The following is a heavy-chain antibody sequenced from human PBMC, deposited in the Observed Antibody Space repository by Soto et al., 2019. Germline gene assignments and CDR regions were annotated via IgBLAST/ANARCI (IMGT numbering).Heavy chain of an antibody. V-gene: IGHV3-21*01. J-gene: IGHJ4*02. D-gene: IGHD6-19*01. CDR1: GFTFSSYS. Sequence: EVQLVESGGGLVKPGGSLRLSCAASGFTFSSYSMNWVLQAPGQGLEWVSSISSSSSYIYYADSVKGRFTISRDNAKHSLYLQMNSLRAEDTAVYYCARVEAGAGTGDYWGQGTLVTVSS. CDR3: ARVEAGAGTGDY. CDR2: ISSSSSYI.